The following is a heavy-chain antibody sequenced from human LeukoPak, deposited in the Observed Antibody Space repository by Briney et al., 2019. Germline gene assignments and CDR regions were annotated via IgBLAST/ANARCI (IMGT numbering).Heavy chain of an antibody. CDR2: IVPIFGTA. D-gene: IGHD3-22*01. J-gene: IGHJ3*02. Sequence: SVKVSCKASGGTFSSYTISWVRQAPGQGLEWMGGIVPIFGTANYAQKFQGRVTITADESTSTVYMELSSLRSEDTAVYYCARDLIGTMIVVPGDAFDIWGQGTMVTVSS. CDR3: ARDLIGTMIVVPGDAFDI. V-gene: IGHV1-69*13. CDR1: GGTFSSYT.